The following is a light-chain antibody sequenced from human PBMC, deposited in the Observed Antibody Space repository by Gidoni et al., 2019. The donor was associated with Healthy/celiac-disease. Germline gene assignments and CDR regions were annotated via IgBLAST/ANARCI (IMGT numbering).Light chain of an antibody. Sequence: DIVMTQSPLSLPVTPGEPASISCRSSHSLLHSNGYNYLDWYLQKPGQSPQLLIYLGSNRASGVPDRFSGSGSGTDFTLKISRVEAEDVGVYYCMQALQTPNTFGQGTKLEIK. CDR3: MQALQTPNT. CDR2: LGS. V-gene: IGKV2-28*01. J-gene: IGKJ2*01. CDR1: HSLLHSNGYNY.